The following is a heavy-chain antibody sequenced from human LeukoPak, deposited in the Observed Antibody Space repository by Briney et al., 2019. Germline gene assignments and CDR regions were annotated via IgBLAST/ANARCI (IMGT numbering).Heavy chain of an antibody. CDR2: IYHSGSI. V-gene: IGHV4-4*02. CDR3: ARNGYYSADY. CDR1: GGSITNNW. Sequence: SGTLSLTCDVSGGSITNNWWSWVRQPPGKGLEWIGEIYHSGSITYNPSLKSRVTISIDTSKTQFSLKLSSVTAADTAVYYCARNGYYSADYWGQGTLVTVSS. D-gene: IGHD1-26*01. J-gene: IGHJ4*02.